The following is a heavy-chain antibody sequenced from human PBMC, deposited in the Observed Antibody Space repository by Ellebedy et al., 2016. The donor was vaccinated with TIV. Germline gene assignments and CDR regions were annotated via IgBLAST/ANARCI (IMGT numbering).Heavy chain of an antibody. V-gene: IGHV3-33*01. Sequence: GGSLRLXXAASGFTFSSYGMHWVRQAPGKGLEWVAVIWYDGSNKYYADSVKGRFTISRDNSKNTLYLQMNSLRAEDTAVYYCARDFGEFDYWGQGTLVTVSS. CDR3: ARDFGEFDY. D-gene: IGHD2-21*01. CDR1: GFTFSSYG. CDR2: IWYDGSNK. J-gene: IGHJ4*02.